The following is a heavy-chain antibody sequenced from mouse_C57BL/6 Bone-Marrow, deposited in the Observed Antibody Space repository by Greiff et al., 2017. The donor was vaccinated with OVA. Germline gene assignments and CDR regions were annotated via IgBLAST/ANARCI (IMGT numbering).Heavy chain of an antibody. D-gene: IGHD3-3*01. CDR3: ASAGRFAY. V-gene: IGHV1-42*01. J-gene: IGHJ3*01. CDR2: INPSTGGT. CDR1: GYSFTGYY. Sequence: EVQLQQSGPELVKPGASVKISCKASGYSFTGYYMNWVKQSPEKSLEWIGEINPSTGGTTYNQKFKAKATLTVDKSSSTAYMQLKSLTSEDSAVYYWASAGRFAYWGQGTLVTVSA.